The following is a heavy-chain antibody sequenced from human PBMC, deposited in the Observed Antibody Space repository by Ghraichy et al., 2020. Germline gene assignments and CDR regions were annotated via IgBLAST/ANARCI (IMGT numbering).Heavy chain of an antibody. CDR1: GYTFTSYA. J-gene: IGHJ4*02. V-gene: IGHV1-3*01. Sequence: ASVKVSCKASGYTFTSYAMHWVRQAPGQRLEWMGWINAGNGNTKYSQKFQGRVTITRDTSASTAYMELSSLRSEDTAVYYCVREYYDILTGYYKLFDYWGQGTLVTVSS. D-gene: IGHD3-9*01. CDR3: VREYYDILTGYYKLFDY. CDR2: INAGNGNT.